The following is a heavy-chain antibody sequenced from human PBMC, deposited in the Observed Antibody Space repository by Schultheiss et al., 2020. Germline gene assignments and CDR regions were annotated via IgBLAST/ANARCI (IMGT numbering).Heavy chain of an antibody. Sequence: GGSLRLSCTASGFTFGDYAMSWVRQAPGKGLEWVSRINSDGSSTSYADSVKGRFTISRDNAKNTLYLQMNSLKTEDTAVYYCTRQYCSSTSCYGGDYYYGMDVWGQGTTVTVSS. J-gene: IGHJ6*02. CDR2: INSDGSST. V-gene: IGHV3-74*01. CDR1: GFTFGDYA. CDR3: TRQYCSSTSCYGGDYYYGMDV. D-gene: IGHD2-2*01.